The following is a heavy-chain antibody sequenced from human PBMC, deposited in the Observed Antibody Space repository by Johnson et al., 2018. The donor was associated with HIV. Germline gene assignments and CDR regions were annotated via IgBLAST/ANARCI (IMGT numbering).Heavy chain of an antibody. CDR3: AKDFWPVGARGAFDI. D-gene: IGHD1-26*01. CDR2: IWYDGSNK. Sequence: VHLVESGGGLVQPGGSLRLSCAASRFTFSSYGMHWVRQAPGKGLEWVAVIWYDGSNKYYADSVKGRFTISRDNSKNTLYLQMNSLRAEDTAVYYCAKDFWPVGARGAFDIWGQGTMVTVSS. CDR1: RFTFSSYG. V-gene: IGHV3-33*06. J-gene: IGHJ3*02.